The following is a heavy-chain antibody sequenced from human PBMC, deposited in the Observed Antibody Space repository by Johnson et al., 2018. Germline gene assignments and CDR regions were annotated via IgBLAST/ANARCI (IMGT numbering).Heavy chain of an antibody. D-gene: IGHD1-26*01. J-gene: IGHJ1*01. V-gene: IGHV3-21*04. Sequence: VQLVESGGVVVQPGGSLRLSCAASGFTFSSYSMNWVRQAPGKGLEWVSSISSSSSYIYYADSVKGRFTISRDNAKNSLYLQMNSLRAEDTAVYYCARVVRGTYYAGSFQHWGQGTLVTVSS. CDR2: ISSSSSYI. CDR3: ARVVRGTYYAGSFQH. CDR1: GFTFSSYS.